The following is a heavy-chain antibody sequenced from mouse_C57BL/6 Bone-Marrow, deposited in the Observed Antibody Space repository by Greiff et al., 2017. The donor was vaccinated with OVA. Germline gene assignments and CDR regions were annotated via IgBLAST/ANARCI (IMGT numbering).Heavy chain of an antibody. D-gene: IGHD4-1*01. V-gene: IGHV1-58*01. Sequence: EESGAELVRPGSSVKMSCKTSGYTFTSYGINWVKQRPGQGLEWIGYIYIGNGYTEYNEKFKGKATLNSDTSASTAYMQLSSLTSEDCAIDFCARDETGRVNYWGQGTTVTVSS. CDR3: ARDETGRVNY. J-gene: IGHJ4*01. CDR1: GYTFTSYG. CDR2: IYIGNGYT.